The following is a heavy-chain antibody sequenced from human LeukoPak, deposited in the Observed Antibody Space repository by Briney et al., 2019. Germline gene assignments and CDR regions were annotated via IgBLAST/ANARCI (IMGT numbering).Heavy chain of an antibody. D-gene: IGHD3-22*01. CDR2: IKQDGSEK. J-gene: IGHJ3*01. Sequence: GGSPRLSCTVSGFTFSTYWMTWVRQAPGKGLEWVANIKQDGSEKYYVDSVKGRFTITRDNAKKALYLEMNSLRVEDTALYYCARENYYDSSGNDAFDVWGQGTMVTVSS. CDR3: ARENYYDSSGNDAFDV. CDR1: GFTFSTYW. V-gene: IGHV3-7*04.